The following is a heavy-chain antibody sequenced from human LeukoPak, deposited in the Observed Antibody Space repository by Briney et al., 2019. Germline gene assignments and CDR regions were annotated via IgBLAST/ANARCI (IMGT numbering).Heavy chain of an antibody. V-gene: IGHV3-7*01. D-gene: IGHD3-16*01. J-gene: IGHJ4*02. CDR1: GFTFSSYG. Sequence: GGSLRLSCAASGFTFSSYGMHWVRQAPGKGLEWVANIKHDESEKNYLDSVKGRFTISRDNAQNSLYLQMNGLRVEDTAVYYCTRRLDDWGQGTLVTVSS. CDR3: TRRLDD. CDR2: IKHDESEK.